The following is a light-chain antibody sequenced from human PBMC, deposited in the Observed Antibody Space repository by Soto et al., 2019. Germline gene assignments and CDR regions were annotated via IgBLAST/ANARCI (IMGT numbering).Light chain of an antibody. Sequence: QSALTQPASVSGSPGQSITISCTGTSSDVGGYNYVSWYQQHPGKAPKLMIYEVSNRPSGVSNRFSGSKSGNTASLTISGLQAEDEADYYCSSYTSSSNLPYVFGTGTKV. CDR2: EVS. CDR3: SSYTSSSNLPYV. CDR1: SSDVGGYNY. V-gene: IGLV2-14*01. J-gene: IGLJ1*01.